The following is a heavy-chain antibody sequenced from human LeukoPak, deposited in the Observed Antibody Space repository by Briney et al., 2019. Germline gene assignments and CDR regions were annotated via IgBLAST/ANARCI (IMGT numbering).Heavy chain of an antibody. Sequence: GGSLRLSCAASAFTFSNYWMHWVRQAPGKGLVWVSRINPDGSITSYADSVKGRFTISRDNAKNSLYLQMNSLRAEDTAVYYCARDTRRGYSDYWGQGTLVTVSS. CDR3: ARDTRRGYSDY. CDR1: AFTFSNYW. CDR2: INPDGSIT. J-gene: IGHJ4*02. V-gene: IGHV3-74*01. D-gene: IGHD3-3*01.